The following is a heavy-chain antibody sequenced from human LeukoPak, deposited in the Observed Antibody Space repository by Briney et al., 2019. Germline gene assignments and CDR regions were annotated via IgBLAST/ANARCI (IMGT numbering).Heavy chain of an antibody. D-gene: IGHD3-3*01. J-gene: IGHJ4*02. CDR2: IYSSGST. CDR1: GGSISSDTYY. V-gene: IGHV4-39*07. CDR3: AREGGSYHDFWSGYLNPFDY. Sequence: PSETLSLTCTVSGGSISSDTYYWGWIRQPPGKGLEWIGSIYSSGSTYYNPSLKSQFTISVDTSKNQFSLKLSSVTAADTAVYYCAREGGSYHDFWSGYLNPFDYWGQGTLVTVSS.